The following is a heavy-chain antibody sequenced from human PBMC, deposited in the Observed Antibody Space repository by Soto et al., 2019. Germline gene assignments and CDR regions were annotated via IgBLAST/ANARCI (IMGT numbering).Heavy chain of an antibody. D-gene: IGHD4-17*01. Sequence: VGSLRLSCAASGFTFSSYAMHWVRQAPGKGLEWVAVISYDGSNKYYADSVKGRFTISRDNSKNTLYLQMNSLRAEDTAVYYCARPYGDSDDYLGQGTLVTVSS. CDR3: ARPYGDSDDY. CDR1: GFTFSSYA. CDR2: ISYDGSNK. V-gene: IGHV3-30-3*01. J-gene: IGHJ4*02.